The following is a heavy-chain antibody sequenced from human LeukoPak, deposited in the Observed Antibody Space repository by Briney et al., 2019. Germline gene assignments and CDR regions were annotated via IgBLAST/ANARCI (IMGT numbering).Heavy chain of an antibody. CDR2: ISYDGSNK. V-gene: IGHV3-30*18. CDR3: AKDPGDSAVAGTGY. J-gene: IGHJ4*02. CDR1: GFTFSSYG. Sequence: ERSLRLSCAASGFTFSSYGMHWVRQAPGKGLEWVAVISYDGSNKYYADSVKGRFTISRDNSKNTLYLQMNSLRAEDTAVYYCAKDPGDSAVAGTGYWGQGTLVTVSS. D-gene: IGHD6-19*01.